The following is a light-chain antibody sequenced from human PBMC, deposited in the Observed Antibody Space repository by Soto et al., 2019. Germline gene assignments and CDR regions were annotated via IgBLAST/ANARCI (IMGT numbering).Light chain of an antibody. Sequence: EIVLTQSPGTLSLSPRERATLSCRASQSVSNNYLARYQQKPGQAPRLLIYGTSNRATGIPDRFSGSGSGTDFTLTISRLETEDFAVYYCQQYRSSPPLTFGGGTKVEIK. CDR3: QQYRSSPPLT. J-gene: IGKJ4*01. CDR2: GTS. V-gene: IGKV3-20*01. CDR1: QSVSNNY.